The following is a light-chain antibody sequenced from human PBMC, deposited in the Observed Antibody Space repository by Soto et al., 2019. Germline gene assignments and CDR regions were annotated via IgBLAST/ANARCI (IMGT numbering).Light chain of an antibody. CDR3: QQYSSSPPEFT. J-gene: IGKJ3*01. CDR2: GAS. V-gene: IGKV3-20*01. CDR1: QSISSNY. Sequence: EIVLTQSPGTLSLSPGERATLSCRASQSISSNYLAWYQQRPGQAPRLLIFGASYRATGIPDRFSGSGSGTDFTLTISRLEFEDFAVYYCQQYSSSPPEFTFGPGTRVESK.